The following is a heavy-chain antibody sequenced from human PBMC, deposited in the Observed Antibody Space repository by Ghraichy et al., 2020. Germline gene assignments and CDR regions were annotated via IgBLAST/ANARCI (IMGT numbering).Heavy chain of an antibody. CDR3: VRWSRGLKGWGRGPQPDY. V-gene: IGHV1-18*01. CDR2: ISGYNGNT. D-gene: IGHD3-16*01. J-gene: IGHJ4*02. CDR1: GFTFSTYG. Sequence: VKVSCKASGFTFSTYGLSWVRQAPGQGLDWMGWISGYNGNTSYAQKFQGRLTMTTDTDTSTAYMELRSLRFDDTAMYYCVRWSRGLKGWGRGPQPDYWGQGTLVTVSS.